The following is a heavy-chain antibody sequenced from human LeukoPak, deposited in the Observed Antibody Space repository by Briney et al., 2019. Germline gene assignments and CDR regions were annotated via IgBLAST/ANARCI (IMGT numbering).Heavy chain of an antibody. Sequence: SETLSLTCTVSGGAISSSSYYWGWIRQPPGKWLEWVGSIYYSGSAHYNPSLKSRVTVSVDTSKNQFSLKLSSVTAADTAVYYCASQFIAAADQLFDYWGQGTLVTVSS. CDR1: GGAISSSSYY. J-gene: IGHJ4*02. D-gene: IGHD6-13*01. CDR3: ASQFIAAADQLFDY. CDR2: IYYSGSA. V-gene: IGHV4-39*01.